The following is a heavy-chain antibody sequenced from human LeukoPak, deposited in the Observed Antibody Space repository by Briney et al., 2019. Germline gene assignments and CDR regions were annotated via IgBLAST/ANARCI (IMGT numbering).Heavy chain of an antibody. CDR2: IKSKTDGGAP. CDR3: TTSPLYYYGSGTPYY. Sequence: PGGSLRLSCAASGFTFSNAWMSWVRQAPGKGLEWVGRIKSKTDGGAPDYAAPVKGRFAISRDDSKNTLSLQMNSLKTEDTAIYYCTTSPLYYYGSGTPYYWGQGTLVTVSS. D-gene: IGHD3-10*01. J-gene: IGHJ4*02. CDR1: GFTFSNAW. V-gene: IGHV3-15*01.